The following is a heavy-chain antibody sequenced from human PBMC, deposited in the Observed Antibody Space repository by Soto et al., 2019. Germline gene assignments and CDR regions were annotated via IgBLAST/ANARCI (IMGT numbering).Heavy chain of an antibody. CDR2: IIHSGST. CDR1: GGSFSGYH. Sequence: SETLSLTCAVYGGSFSGYHWSWIRQPPGKGLEWIGEIIHSGSTNYNPSLKSRVTISIDTSKNQFSLKLSSVTAADTAVYHCARGAIATAGLIDYWGPGTLVTVSS. D-gene: IGHD6-13*01. CDR3: ARGAIATAGLIDY. V-gene: IGHV4-34*01. J-gene: IGHJ4*02.